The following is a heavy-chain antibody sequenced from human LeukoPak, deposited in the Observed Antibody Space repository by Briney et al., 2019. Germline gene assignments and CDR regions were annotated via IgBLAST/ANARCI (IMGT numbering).Heavy chain of an antibody. V-gene: IGHV4-4*07. CDR3: ARDIGYSVIT. CDR2: IYASGST. J-gene: IGHJ5*02. D-gene: IGHD5/OR15-5a*01. Sequence: SETLSLTCAVSGGSISSYYWNWIRQPAGKGLEWIGRIYASGSTNNPSLKSRVTMSLDTSKNQFSLKLSSVTAAHTAVYYCARDIGYSVITWGQGTLVTVSS. CDR1: GGSISSYY.